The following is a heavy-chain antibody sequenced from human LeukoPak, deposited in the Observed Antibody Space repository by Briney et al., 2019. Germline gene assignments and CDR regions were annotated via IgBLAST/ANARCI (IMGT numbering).Heavy chain of an antibody. CDR1: GYTFTSYG. CDR2: ISAYNGNT. D-gene: IGHD2-15*01. J-gene: IGHJ6*04. Sequence: ASVKVSCKASGYTFTSYGISWVRQAPGQGLEWMGWISAYNGNTNYAQKLQGRVTMTTDTSTSTAHMELRSLRSDDTAVYYCARDQHCSGGSCYYGYYYYYGMDVWGKGTTVTVSS. V-gene: IGHV1-18*04. CDR3: ARDQHCSGGSCYYGYYYYYGMDV.